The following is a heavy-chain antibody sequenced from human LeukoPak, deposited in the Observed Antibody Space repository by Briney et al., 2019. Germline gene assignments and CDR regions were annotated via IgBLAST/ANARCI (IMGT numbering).Heavy chain of an antibody. CDR1: GGSISSSSYY. CDR3: ARITIAAAGTLVDP. Sequence: TLSLTCTVSGGSISSSSYYWGWIRQPPGKALEWLARIDWDDDKYYSTSLKTRLTISKDTSKNQVVLTMTNMDPVDTATYYCARITIAAAGTLVDPWGQGTLVTVSS. J-gene: IGHJ5*02. CDR2: IDWDDDK. D-gene: IGHD6-13*01. V-gene: IGHV2-70*11.